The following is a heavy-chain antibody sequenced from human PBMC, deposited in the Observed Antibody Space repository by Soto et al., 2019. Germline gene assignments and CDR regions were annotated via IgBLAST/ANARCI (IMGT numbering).Heavy chain of an antibody. CDR2: IKSDGSGA. V-gene: IGHV3-74*01. J-gene: IGHJ4*02. Sequence: EVQLVESGGGLVQPGGSLRLSCAASGFPFNLYWMHWARQGPGKGLVWVSRIKSDGSGASYADSVRGRFTISRDNAKNTLYLQMNSLRAEDTAVYYCAREGTGIWCDNWGQGTLVTVSS. CDR3: AREGTGIWCDN. D-gene: IGHD5-12*01. CDR1: GFPFNLYW.